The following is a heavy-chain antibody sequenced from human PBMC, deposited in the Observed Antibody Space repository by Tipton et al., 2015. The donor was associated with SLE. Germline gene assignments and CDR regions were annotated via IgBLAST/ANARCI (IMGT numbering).Heavy chain of an antibody. Sequence: GSLRLSCAVSGGSISSSKWWSWVRQPPGKGLEWIGEINHRGSTNYNPSLKSRVTISVDTSKNQFSLKLSSVTAADTAVYYCASNTRGAFDIWGQGTMVTVSS. V-gene: IGHV4-4*02. CDR2: INHRGST. D-gene: IGHD1-26*01. CDR1: GGSISSSKW. J-gene: IGHJ3*02. CDR3: ASNTRGAFDI.